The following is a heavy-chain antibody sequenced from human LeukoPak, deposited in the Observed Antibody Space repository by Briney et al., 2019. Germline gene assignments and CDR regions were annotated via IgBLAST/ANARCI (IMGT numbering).Heavy chain of an antibody. CDR1: GFTFSSYW. V-gene: IGHV3-74*01. CDR3: ARAWRYNWNDGGEGPFDY. CDR2: INTDGSST. D-gene: IGHD1-1*01. Sequence: GGSLRLSCAASGFTFSSYWMHWVRQAPGKGLAWVSRINTDGSSTSYADSVKGRFTISRDNAKNTLYLQMNSLRAEDTAVYYCARAWRYNWNDGGEGPFDYWGQGTLVTVSS. J-gene: IGHJ4*02.